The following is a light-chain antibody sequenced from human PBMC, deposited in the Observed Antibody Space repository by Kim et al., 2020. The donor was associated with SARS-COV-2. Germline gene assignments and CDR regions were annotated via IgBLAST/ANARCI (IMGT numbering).Light chain of an antibody. CDR3: AVWDGSLNGWV. J-gene: IGLJ3*02. CDR2: RDD. Sequence: SQGVTMSCSGSSSNIENYAVGWHHHRPGKAPRLLIYRDDLLASGVSDRFAGSKSGTSASLAISGLQSEDEADYYCAVWDGSLNGWVFGGGTQLTVL. CDR1: SSNIENYA. V-gene: IGLV1-36*01.